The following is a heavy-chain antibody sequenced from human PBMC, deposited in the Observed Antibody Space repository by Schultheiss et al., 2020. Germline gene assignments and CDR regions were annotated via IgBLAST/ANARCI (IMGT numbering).Heavy chain of an antibody. J-gene: IGHJ4*02. Sequence: GGSLRLSCAASGFTFSSYAMHWVRQAPGKGLEWVAVISYDGSNKYYADSVKGRFTISRDNSKNTLYLQMNSLRAEDTAVYYCAKGGYCSGGSCYPAFDYWGQGTLVTVSS. CDR3: AKGGYCSGGSCYPAFDY. V-gene: IGHV3-30-3*01. CDR1: GFTFSSYA. D-gene: IGHD2-15*01. CDR2: ISYDGSNK.